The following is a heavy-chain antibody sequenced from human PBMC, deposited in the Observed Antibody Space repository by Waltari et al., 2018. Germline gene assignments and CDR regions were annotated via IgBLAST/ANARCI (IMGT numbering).Heavy chain of an antibody. V-gene: IGHV4-38-2*02. Sequence: QVQLQQSGPGLVKPSETLSLTCTVSGYSISTSYYWGWIRQPPGQGLEWIGSIYRSGTTYYNPSLKSRVTISRDTSNNQFSLKLTSVTAADTAVYYCARLGVSGNYGTGSGYDYWGQGTLVTVSS. CDR1: GYSISTSYY. CDR3: ARLGVSGNYGTGSGYDY. CDR2: IYRSGTT. J-gene: IGHJ4*02. D-gene: IGHD3-10*01.